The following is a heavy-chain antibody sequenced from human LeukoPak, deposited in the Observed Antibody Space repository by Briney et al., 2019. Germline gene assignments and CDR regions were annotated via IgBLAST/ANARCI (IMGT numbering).Heavy chain of an antibody. CDR1: GGSFSGYY. Sequence: SETLSLTCAVYGGSFSGYYWSWIRQPPGKGLEWIGYIYHSGSTYYNPSLKSRVTISVDRSKNQFSLKLSSVTAADTAVYYCARNSGSYSWSAVSDWGQGTLVTVSS. CDR3: ARNSGSYSWSAVSD. V-gene: IGHV4-30-2*01. D-gene: IGHD1-26*01. CDR2: IYHSGST. J-gene: IGHJ4*02.